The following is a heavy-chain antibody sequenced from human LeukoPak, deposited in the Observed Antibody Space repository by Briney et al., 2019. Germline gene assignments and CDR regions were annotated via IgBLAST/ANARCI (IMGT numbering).Heavy chain of an antibody. D-gene: IGHD1-26*01. J-gene: IGHJ4*02. CDR1: GFTFCGYW. V-gene: IGHV3-7*01. CDR2: IKQDGSEI. CDR3: ARDKAVGPTLLDY. Sequence: GGSLRLSCAASGFTFCGYWMSWVRQAPGKGPEWVANIKQDGSEIHVDSVKGRFTISRDNAKNSLFLQMNSLRAEDTAVYYCARDKAVGPTLLDYWGQGTLVTVSS.